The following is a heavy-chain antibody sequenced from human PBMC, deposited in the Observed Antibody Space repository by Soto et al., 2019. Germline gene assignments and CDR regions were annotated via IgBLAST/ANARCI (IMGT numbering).Heavy chain of an antibody. J-gene: IGHJ6*02. CDR2: ISRSGNT. CDR3: ARDLGHRSGGMDV. V-gene: IGHV4-38-2*02. Sequence: SETLSLTCAXSGYSISSGYFWGWIRQPPGKGLEWIGSISRSGNTYYSPSLKRRVTISADTSKNQFSLKLSSVTAADTAVYYCARDLGHRSGGMDVWGQGTTVTVSS. D-gene: IGHD3-10*01. CDR1: GYSISSGYF.